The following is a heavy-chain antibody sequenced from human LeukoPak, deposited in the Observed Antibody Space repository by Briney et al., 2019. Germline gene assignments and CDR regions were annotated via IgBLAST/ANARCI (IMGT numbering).Heavy chain of an antibody. J-gene: IGHJ5*02. V-gene: IGHV3-23*01. CDR2: ISGSGGST. CDR1: GFTLSSYA. CDR3: AKDSGCSSTSCFVNWFDP. Sequence: GGSLRLSCAASGFTLSSYAMSWVRQAPGKGLEWVSAISGSGGSTYYADPVKGRFTISRDNSKNTLYLQMNSLRAEDTAVYYCAKDSGCSSTSCFVNWFDPWGQGTLVTVSS. D-gene: IGHD2-2*01.